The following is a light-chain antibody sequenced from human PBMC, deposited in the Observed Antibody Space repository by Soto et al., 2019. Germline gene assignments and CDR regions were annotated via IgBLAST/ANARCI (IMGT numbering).Light chain of an antibody. Sequence: DIQLTQSPAFLSASVGDRVTITCRASQGISTYLAWYQQKPGKAPTLLIYAAYTLQSGVPSRFSGSGSGTEFTLTISSLQPEDFATYYCQQLNTYPLTFGRGTKVEIK. CDR2: AAY. CDR1: QGISTY. CDR3: QQLNTYPLT. V-gene: IGKV1-9*01. J-gene: IGKJ1*01.